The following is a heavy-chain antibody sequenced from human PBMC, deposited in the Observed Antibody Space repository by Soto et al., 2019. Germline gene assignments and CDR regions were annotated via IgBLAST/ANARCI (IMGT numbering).Heavy chain of an antibody. D-gene: IGHD3-10*01. CDR2: FRTSGDGGTT. J-gene: IGHJ4*02. CDR3: AKKVNSGPGSQYFDY. Sequence: WVRQSPGKGLEWVSGFRTSGDGGTTYYADSVEGRFTISRDNSKNMLFLQMNSLRAEDTAIYYCAKKVNSGPGSQYFDYWGQGTLVTVSS. V-gene: IGHV3-23*01.